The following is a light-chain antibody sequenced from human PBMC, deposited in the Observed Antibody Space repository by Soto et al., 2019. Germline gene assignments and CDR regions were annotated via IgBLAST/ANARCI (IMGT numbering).Light chain of an antibody. Sequence: DIVMTQSPLSLPVTPVEPASISCRSSQSLLHSNGYNYLDWYLQKPVQSPQLLIYLGSNRASGVPDRFSGSGSRTDYTLKISRVAAEDVGVYDCMQALQTPGWTFGQGTKVEIK. CDR1: QSLLHSNGYNY. V-gene: IGKV2-28*01. CDR3: MQALQTPGWT. CDR2: LGS. J-gene: IGKJ1*01.